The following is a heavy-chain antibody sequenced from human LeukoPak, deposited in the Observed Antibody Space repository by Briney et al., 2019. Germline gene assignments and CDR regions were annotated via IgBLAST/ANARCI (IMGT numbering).Heavy chain of an antibody. CDR3: ASSLIEWELRSYYMDV. D-gene: IGHD1-26*01. CDR1: GGSISSYY. V-gene: IGHV4-59*01. J-gene: IGHJ6*03. CDR2: IYYSGST. Sequence: PSETPSLTCTVSGGSISSYYWSWIRQPPGKGLEWIGYIYYSGSTNYNPSLKSRVTISVDTSKNQFSLKLSSVTAADTAVYYCASSLIEWELRSYYMDVWGKGTTVTVSS.